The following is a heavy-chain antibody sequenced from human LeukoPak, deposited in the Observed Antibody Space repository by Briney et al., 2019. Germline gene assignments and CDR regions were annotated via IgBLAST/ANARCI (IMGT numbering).Heavy chain of an antibody. J-gene: IGHJ4*02. CDR1: GGSISSYY. V-gene: IGHV4-59*01. D-gene: IGHD6-6*01. Sequence: SETLSLTCTVSGGSISSYYWSWIRQPPGKGLEWIGYIYYSGSTNYNPSLKSRVTISVDTSKNQFSLKLSSVTAADTAVYYCARAVTAMFSSSTYYFDYWGQGTLVTVSS. CDR2: IYYSGST. CDR3: ARAVTAMFSSSTYYFDY.